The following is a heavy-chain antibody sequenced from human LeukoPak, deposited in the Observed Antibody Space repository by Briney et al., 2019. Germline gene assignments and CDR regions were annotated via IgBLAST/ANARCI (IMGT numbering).Heavy chain of an antibody. J-gene: IGHJ4*02. D-gene: IGHD3-10*01. V-gene: IGHV1-18*01. Sequence: ASVKVSCKASGYTFTSYGISWVRQAPGQGLEWMGWISAYNGNTNYAQKLQGRVTITRNTSISTAYMELSSLRSEDTAVYYCALVGLYGSGSSFFYWGQGTLVTVSS. CDR1: GYTFTSYG. CDR2: ISAYNGNT. CDR3: ALVGLYGSGSSFFY.